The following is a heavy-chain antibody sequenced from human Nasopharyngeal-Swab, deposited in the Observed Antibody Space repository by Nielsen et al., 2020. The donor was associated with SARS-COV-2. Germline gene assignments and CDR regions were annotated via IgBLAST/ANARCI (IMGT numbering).Heavy chain of an antibody. CDR2: ISSSGSTI. J-gene: IGHJ3*01. D-gene: IGHD5-12*01. CDR3: ARVGFSRAGDALDL. Sequence: RQAPGKGLEWVSYISSSGSTIYYADSVKGRFTISRDNAKNSLYLQMNSLRAEDTAVYYCARVGFSRAGDALDLWGQGTMVTVSS. V-gene: IGHV3-11*04.